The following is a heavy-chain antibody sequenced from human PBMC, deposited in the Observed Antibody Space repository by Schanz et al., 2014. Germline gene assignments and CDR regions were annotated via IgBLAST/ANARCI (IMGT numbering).Heavy chain of an antibody. CDR1: GFTFNGHA. CDR2: TSYDGSQK. D-gene: IGHD3-9*01. CDR3: ARDDKRYFDWLSTFDL. V-gene: IGHV3-30*04. J-gene: IGHJ3*01. Sequence: QVQLVESGGGVVQPGGSLRLSCESSGFTFNGHAMHWVRQAPGKGLEWVAVTSYDGSQKYYTESVKGRFTVSRDNSKNTLYLQLNRLRAEDTAVYYCARDDKRYFDWLSTFDLWGQGTMVAVSS.